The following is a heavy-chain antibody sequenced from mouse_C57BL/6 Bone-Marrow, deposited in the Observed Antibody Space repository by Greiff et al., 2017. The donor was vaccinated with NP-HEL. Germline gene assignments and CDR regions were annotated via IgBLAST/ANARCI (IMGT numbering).Heavy chain of an antibody. CDR3: TLPGAGY. J-gene: IGHJ2*01. V-gene: IGHV14-4*01. CDR2: IDPENGDT. D-gene: IGHD4-1*01. Sequence: EVQLQQSGAELVRPGASVKLSCTASGFNIKDDYMHWVKQRPEQGLEWIGWIDPENGDTEYASKFQGKATITADTSSNTAYLQLSSLTSEDTAVYYCTLPGAGYWGQGTTLTVTS. CDR1: GFNIKDDY.